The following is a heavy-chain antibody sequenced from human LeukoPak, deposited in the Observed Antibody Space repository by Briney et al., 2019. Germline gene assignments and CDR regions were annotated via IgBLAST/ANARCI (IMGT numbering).Heavy chain of an antibody. Sequence: GGSLRLSCAAFGFTFSSYAMSWVRQAPGKGLEWVSAISGSGGSTYYADSVKGRFTISRDNSKNTLYLQMNSLRAEDTAVNYCARGGYFDWLSSFDNWGQGTLVTVSS. V-gene: IGHV3-23*01. J-gene: IGHJ4*02. CDR3: ARGGYFDWLSSFDN. CDR1: GFTFSSYA. D-gene: IGHD3-9*01. CDR2: ISGSGGST.